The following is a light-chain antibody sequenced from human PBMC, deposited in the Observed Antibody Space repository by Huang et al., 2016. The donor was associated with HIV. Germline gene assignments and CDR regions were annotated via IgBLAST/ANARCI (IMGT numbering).Light chain of an antibody. Sequence: ETVLTQSPGTLSLSPGERATLSCRASQSVSSNYLAWYQQKPGQAPRLLIYGASSRATGIPDRFSGSGSVTDFTLTITRLEPGDFAVYYCQQYGNYLETFGQGTNLEIK. J-gene: IGKJ2*01. V-gene: IGKV3-20*01. CDR2: GAS. CDR1: QSVSSNY. CDR3: QQYGNYLET.